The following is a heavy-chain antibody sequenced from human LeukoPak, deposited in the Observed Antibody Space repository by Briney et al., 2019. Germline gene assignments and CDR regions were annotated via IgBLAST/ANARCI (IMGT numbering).Heavy chain of an antibody. V-gene: IGHV3-33*01. Sequence: GGSLRLSCAASGFIYRHYGMHWVRQAPGKGLEWVAVIWSDGSNRFYAGSVKGRFTISRDNSQNTLFLQMNSLRAEDTTMYYCARDAQRGFDYSNSLKYWGHGTLVTVSS. D-gene: IGHD4-11*01. J-gene: IGHJ4*01. CDR3: ARDAQRGFDYSNSLKY. CDR1: GFIYRHYG. CDR2: IWSDGSNR.